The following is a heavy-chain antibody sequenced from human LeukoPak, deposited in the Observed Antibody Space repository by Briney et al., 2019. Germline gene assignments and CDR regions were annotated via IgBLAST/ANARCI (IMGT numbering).Heavy chain of an antibody. CDR2: ISSSSSYI. D-gene: IGHD3-16*01. Sequence: GGSLRLSCVASGFTFSNAWMSWARQAPGKGLEWVSSISSSSSYIYYADSVKGRFTISRDNAKNSLYLQMNSLRAEDTAVYYCARVRGTRYFDFWGQGTLVTVSS. V-gene: IGHV3-21*01. CDR1: GFTFSNAW. CDR3: ARVRGTRYFDF. J-gene: IGHJ4*02.